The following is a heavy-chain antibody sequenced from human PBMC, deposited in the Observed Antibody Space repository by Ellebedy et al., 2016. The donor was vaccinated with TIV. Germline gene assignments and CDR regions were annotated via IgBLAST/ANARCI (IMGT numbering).Heavy chain of an antibody. J-gene: IGHJ4*02. CDR3: ARARSSGWLHTPDY. CDR2: INPSGGST. Sequence: AASVKVSCKASGYTFTSYYMHWVRQAPGQGLEWMGIINPSGGSTTYAQKLQGRVTMTRDTSTSTVYMEMSSLRSEDTAVYYCARARSSGWLHTPDYWGQGTLVTVSS. V-gene: IGHV1-46*04. CDR1: GYTFTSYY. D-gene: IGHD6-19*01.